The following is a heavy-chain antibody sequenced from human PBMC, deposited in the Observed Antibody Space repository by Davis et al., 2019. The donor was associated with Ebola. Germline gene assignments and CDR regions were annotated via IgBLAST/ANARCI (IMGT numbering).Heavy chain of an antibody. CDR3: ARRYCTGTNCYVDY. Sequence: GESLKISCKASGYSFSTYWIGWVRQKPGKGLEWMGIIYPGDSDTRYNPSFQGQVTISADKSISTAFLQWSSLKASDTAIYYCARRYCTGTNCYVDYWGQGTLVTVSS. CDR1: GYSFSTYW. D-gene: IGHD2-2*01. V-gene: IGHV5-51*01. CDR2: IYPGDSDT. J-gene: IGHJ4*02.